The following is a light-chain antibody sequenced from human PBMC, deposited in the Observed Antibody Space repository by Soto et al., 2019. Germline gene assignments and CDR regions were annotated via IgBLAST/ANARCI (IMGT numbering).Light chain of an antibody. CDR3: ISYTGSSTSYV. CDR2: EVS. Sequence: QSVLTQPGSVSGSPGQSITISCTGTSXDVGGYNYVAWYQQHPGKVPRLMIYEVSNRPSGVSNLFPGTKSGSTASLAISGLQAENVAEYYCISYTGSSTSYVYGT. J-gene: IGLJ1*01. V-gene: IGLV2-14*01. CDR1: SXDVGGYNY.